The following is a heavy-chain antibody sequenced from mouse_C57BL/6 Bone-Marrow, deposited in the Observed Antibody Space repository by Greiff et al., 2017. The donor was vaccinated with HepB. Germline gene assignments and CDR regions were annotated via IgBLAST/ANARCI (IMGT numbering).Heavy chain of an antibody. Sequence: VQVVESGAELARPGASVKLSCKASGYTFTSYGISWVKQRTGQGLEWIGEIYPRSGNTYYNEKLKGRATMTEDKSSSTAYMELRSLTSEDSAVYFCARWECYCKAYWGQGTLVTVSA. CDR1: GYTFTSYG. D-gene: IGHD2-12*01. CDR3: ARWECYCKAY. J-gene: IGHJ3*01. CDR2: IYPRSGNT. V-gene: IGHV1-81*01.